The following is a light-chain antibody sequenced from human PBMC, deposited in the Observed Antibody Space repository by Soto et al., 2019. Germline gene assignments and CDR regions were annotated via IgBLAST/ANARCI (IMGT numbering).Light chain of an antibody. CDR2: DVS. CDR3: SSYTSSSLHV. CDR1: SSDVGGYNY. V-gene: IGLV2-14*03. Sequence: QSVLTQPASVSGSPGQSITISCTGTSSDVGGYNYVSWYQRHPGKAPKLMIYDVSNRPSGVSNRFSGSKSGNTASLTISGLQAEDEADYYCSSYTSSSLHVFGTGTKATVL. J-gene: IGLJ1*01.